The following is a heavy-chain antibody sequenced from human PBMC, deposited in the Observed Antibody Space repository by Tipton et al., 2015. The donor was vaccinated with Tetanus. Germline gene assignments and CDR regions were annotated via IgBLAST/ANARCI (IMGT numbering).Heavy chain of an antibody. CDR3: AGRVTMPSAPSRYFDY. Sequence: TLSLTCTVSGGSISSSSYYWGWIRQPPGKGLEWIGNIFYIGSAYYNPSLRSRVTISVDTSKNQFSLKPSSVTAADTALYYCAGRVTMPSAPSRYFDYWGQGTLVTVSS. CDR1: GGSISSSSYY. D-gene: IGHD4/OR15-4a*01. V-gene: IGHV4-39*01. CDR2: IFYIGSA. J-gene: IGHJ4*02.